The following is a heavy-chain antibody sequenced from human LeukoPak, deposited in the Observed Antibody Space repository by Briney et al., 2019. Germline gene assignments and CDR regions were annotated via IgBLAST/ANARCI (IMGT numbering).Heavy chain of an antibody. CDR1: GGTLGRYA. CDR2: IIPIFGTT. D-gene: IGHD2-2*01. CDR3: ARVVTPRYCSTTSCYWKGWFDP. J-gene: IGHJ5*02. Sequence: AASVKVSCKASGGTLGRYAISWVRQAPGQGLEWMGGIIPIFGTTNYAQKFQGRVTITADESTSTAYMELSSLRSDDTAVYNCARVVTPRYCSTTSCYWKGWFDPWGQGTLVTVSS. V-gene: IGHV1-69*01.